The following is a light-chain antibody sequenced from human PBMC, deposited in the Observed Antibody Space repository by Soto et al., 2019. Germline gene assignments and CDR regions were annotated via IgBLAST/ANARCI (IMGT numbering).Light chain of an antibody. CDR3: STYTNSRAYV. J-gene: IGLJ1*01. Sequence: QSVLTQPASVSGSPGQSITISCTGTSSDVGGYNYVSWYQQQSGKAPKLMIHEVSNRPSGVSNRFSGSKSGNTASLTISGLQGEDESDYYCSTYTNSRAYVFGIGTKGTVL. V-gene: IGLV2-14*01. CDR2: EVS. CDR1: SSDVGGYNY.